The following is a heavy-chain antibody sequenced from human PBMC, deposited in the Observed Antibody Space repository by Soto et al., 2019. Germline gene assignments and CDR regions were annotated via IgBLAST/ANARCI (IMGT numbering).Heavy chain of an antibody. J-gene: IGHJ5*02. CDR1: GFTFSSYA. V-gene: IGHV3-23*01. D-gene: IGHD6-13*01. Sequence: EVQLLESGGGLVQPGGSLRLSCASSGFTFSSYAMSWVRQAPGKGLEWVSGISGSVGSTSYADSVKGRFTISRDNSKNTLYLQMNSLRAEDTAGYYCAKVIAAGGTGYWFDPWGQGTLVTVSS. CDR3: AKVIAAGGTGYWFDP. CDR2: ISGSVGST.